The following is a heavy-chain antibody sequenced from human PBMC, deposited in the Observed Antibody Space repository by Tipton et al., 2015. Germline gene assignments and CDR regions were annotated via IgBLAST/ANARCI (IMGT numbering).Heavy chain of an antibody. CDR2: IYYSGST. J-gene: IGHJ3*02. CDR3: ARHTVTTEFDVFDI. Sequence: TLSLTCTVSGGSINNYYWSWIRQPPGKGLEWIGYIYYSGSTNYNPSPKSRVTTSVDTSKNQFSLRLSSVTAADTAVYYCARHTVTTEFDVFDIWGQGTRVTVSS. V-gene: IGHV4-59*01. CDR1: GGSINNYY. D-gene: IGHD4-17*01.